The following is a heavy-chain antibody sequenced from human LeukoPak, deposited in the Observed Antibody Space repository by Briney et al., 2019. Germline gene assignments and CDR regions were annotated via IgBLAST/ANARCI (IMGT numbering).Heavy chain of an antibody. CDR2: ISSSSSYI. CDR1: GFSLSSYS. V-gene: IGHV3-21*01. Sequence: KAGGSLRLSCAASGFSLSSYSMNWVRQAPGKGLEWVSSISSSSSYIYYADSVKGRFTISRDNAKNSLYLQMNSLRAEDTAVYYCARSPYSSSSLFDYWGQGTLVTVSS. J-gene: IGHJ4*02. D-gene: IGHD6-6*01. CDR3: ARSPYSSSSLFDY.